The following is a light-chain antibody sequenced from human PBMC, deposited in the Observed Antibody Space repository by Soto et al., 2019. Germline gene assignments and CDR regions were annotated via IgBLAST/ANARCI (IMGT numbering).Light chain of an antibody. CDR3: SSNAGTYPSVV. Sequence: QSALTQPRSVSGSPGQSVTISCTGTSSDFDDYNYVSWYQHPPGKAPKLLIYDVTKRPSGVPDRFSGSKSGNTASLTISGLQADDESDYYCSSNAGTYPSVVFGGGTKLTVL. V-gene: IGLV2-11*01. CDR1: SSDFDDYNY. J-gene: IGLJ2*01. CDR2: DVT.